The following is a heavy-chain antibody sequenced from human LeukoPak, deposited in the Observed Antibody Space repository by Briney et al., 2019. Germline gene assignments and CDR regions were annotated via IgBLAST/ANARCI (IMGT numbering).Heavy chain of an antibody. Sequence: GGSLRLSCAVSGFTVTNDYMNWVRQAPGKGLEWVSIIYSGGSTYYADSVKGRFTISRDSSNNTLFLQMSNLRADDSGLYYCATDVRSSPLGFWGHGTLVTVSS. CDR3: ATDVRSSPLGF. J-gene: IGHJ4*01. D-gene: IGHD6-13*01. CDR1: GFTVTNDY. CDR2: IYSGGST. V-gene: IGHV3-66*01.